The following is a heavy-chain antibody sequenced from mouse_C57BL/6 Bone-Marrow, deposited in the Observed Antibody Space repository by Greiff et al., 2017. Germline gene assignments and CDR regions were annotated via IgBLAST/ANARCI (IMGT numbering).Heavy chain of an antibody. J-gene: IGHJ4*01. V-gene: IGHV14-2*01. CDR2: IDPEDGET. Sequence: EVKLMESGAELVKPGDSVKLSCTASGFNIKDYYMHWVKQRTEQGLEWIGRIDPEDGETNYAPKFQGKATITADTSSNPAYLQLSSLTSEDTAVYYCARTDGSSYYYAMDYWGQGTSVTVSS. D-gene: IGHD1-1*01. CDR3: ARTDGSSYYYAMDY. CDR1: GFNIKDYY.